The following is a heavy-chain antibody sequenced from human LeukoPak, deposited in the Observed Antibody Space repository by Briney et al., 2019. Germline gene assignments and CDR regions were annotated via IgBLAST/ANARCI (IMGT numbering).Heavy chain of an antibody. D-gene: IGHD6-19*01. V-gene: IGHV3-23*01. J-gene: IGHJ4*02. CDR3: AKGIDDGWYSTFFDY. CDR2: SSGNGDGT. Sequence: GGSLRLSCAASGFTFSSCAMSWVRQAPGKGLEWVSYSSGNGDGTYYADSVKGRFTISRDYSKNTLFLQMRNRKAEDTAVYYCAKGIDDGWYSTFFDYWGQGSLVTVSS. CDR1: GFTFSSCA.